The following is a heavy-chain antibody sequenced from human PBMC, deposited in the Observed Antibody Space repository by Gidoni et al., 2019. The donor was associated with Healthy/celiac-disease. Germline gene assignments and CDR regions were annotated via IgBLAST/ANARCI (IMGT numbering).Heavy chain of an antibody. J-gene: IGHJ4*02. V-gene: IGHV2-70*04. Sequence: QVTLKESGPALVKPTQTLTLTCTFAGFSLSTSGMRVSWIRQPPGKALEWLARIDWDDDKFYSTSLKTRLIISKDTSKNQVVLTMTNMDPVDTATYYCAREGSNYYGSGHFDYWGQVTLVTVSS. CDR3: AREGSNYYGSGHFDY. D-gene: IGHD3-10*01. CDR1: GFSLSTSGMR. CDR2: IDWDDDK.